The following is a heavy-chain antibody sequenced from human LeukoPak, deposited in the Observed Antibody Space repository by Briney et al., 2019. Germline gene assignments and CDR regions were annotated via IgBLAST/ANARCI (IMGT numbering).Heavy chain of an antibody. CDR2: IFDSGNT. CDR1: GGSITGGGYS. Sequence: SETLSLTCTASGGSITGGGYSWNWIRQQPGKGLEWIGYIFDSGNTNYNPSLRSRLSISIDTSKNQFYLRLNSVTAADTAVYFCSVWGIWFDPWGPGTLVAVSS. V-gene: IGHV4-31*03. D-gene: IGHD6-19*01. CDR3: SVWGIWFDP. J-gene: IGHJ5*02.